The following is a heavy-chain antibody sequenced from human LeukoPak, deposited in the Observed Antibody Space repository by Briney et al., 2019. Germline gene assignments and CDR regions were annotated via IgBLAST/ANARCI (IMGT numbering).Heavy chain of an antibody. CDR3: ARGPFDAGSYYRPWGFDP. CDR1: GGSFSGYY. Sequence: SETLSLTCAVYGGSFSGYYWSWIRQPPGKGLEWIGEINHSGSTNYNPSLKSRVTISVDTSKNQFSLKLSSVTAADTAVYYCARGPFDAGSYYRPWGFDPWGQGTLVTVSS. J-gene: IGHJ5*02. V-gene: IGHV4-34*01. D-gene: IGHD3-10*01. CDR2: INHSGST.